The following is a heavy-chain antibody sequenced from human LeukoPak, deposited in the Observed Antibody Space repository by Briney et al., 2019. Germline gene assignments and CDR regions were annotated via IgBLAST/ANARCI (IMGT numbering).Heavy chain of an antibody. CDR1: GGSFSGYY. CDR3: ARSGSGSHTYYYYGMDV. V-gene: IGHV4-34*01. J-gene: IGHJ6*02. D-gene: IGHD3-10*01. CDR2: INHSGST. Sequence: SETLSLTCAVYGGSFSGYYWSCIRQPPGKGLEWIGEINHSGSTNYNPSLKSRVTISVDTSKNQFSLKLSSVTAADTAVYYCARSGSGSHTYYYYGMDVWGQGTTVTVSS.